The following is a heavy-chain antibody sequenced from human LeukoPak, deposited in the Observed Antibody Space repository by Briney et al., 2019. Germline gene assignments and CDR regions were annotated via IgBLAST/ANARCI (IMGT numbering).Heavy chain of an antibody. CDR3: ARGTLNIPGEHGAFDY. D-gene: IGHD1-14*01. CDR1: GFTFSSYS. Sequence: GGSLRLSCAASGFTFSSYSMNSVREAPGKGLEWVSYISTSSSYIHYADSVKGRFTISRDNAKNSLYLQMNSLRAEDTAVYYCARGTLNIPGEHGAFDYWGQGTLVTVSS. J-gene: IGHJ4*02. V-gene: IGHV3-21*01. CDR2: ISTSSSYI.